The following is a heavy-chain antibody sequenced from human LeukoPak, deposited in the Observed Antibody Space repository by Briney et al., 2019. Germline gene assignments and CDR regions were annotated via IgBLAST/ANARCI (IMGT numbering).Heavy chain of an antibody. CDR2: ISSSSYI. V-gene: IGHV3-21*01. J-gene: IGHJ3*02. Sequence: PGGSLRLSCAASGFTFSSYSMNWVRQAPGKGLEWVSSISSSSYIYYADSVNGRFTISRDTATNSLYLQMNSLRAEDTAVYYCARGPPVRFLEWYPPSDDAFDIWGQGTMVTVSS. CDR3: ARGPPVRFLEWYPPSDDAFDI. D-gene: IGHD3-3*01. CDR1: GFTFSSYS.